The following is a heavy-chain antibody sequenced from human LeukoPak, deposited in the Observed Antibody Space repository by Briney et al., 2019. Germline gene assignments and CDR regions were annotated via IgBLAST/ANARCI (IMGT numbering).Heavy chain of an antibody. D-gene: IGHD4-17*01. Sequence: GGSLRLSCAASGFTFSSYWMHWVRQAPGKGLVWVSRINSDGNSTNYADSVKGRFTISRDNAKNTLYLQMNCLRAEDTAVYYYARATVTTFPQDYWGQGTLVTVSS. CDR3: ARATVTTFPQDY. CDR1: GFTFSSYW. CDR2: INSDGNST. V-gene: IGHV3-74*01. J-gene: IGHJ4*02.